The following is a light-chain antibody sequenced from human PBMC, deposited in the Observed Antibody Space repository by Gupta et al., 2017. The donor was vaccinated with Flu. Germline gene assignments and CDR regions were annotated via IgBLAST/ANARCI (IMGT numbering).Light chain of an antibody. J-gene: IGLJ2*01. Sequence: SSELTQDPAVSVALGQTVRSTCHGDSLRAFYASWCQQKPGQAPVLVVYDENNRPAGTPGRFSASTSGTTASVTITAAQEEDEADYYCNSTAPSGYVVFGGGTRLTVL. CDR2: DEN. V-gene: IGLV3-19*01. CDR3: NSTAPSGYVV. CDR1: SLRAFY.